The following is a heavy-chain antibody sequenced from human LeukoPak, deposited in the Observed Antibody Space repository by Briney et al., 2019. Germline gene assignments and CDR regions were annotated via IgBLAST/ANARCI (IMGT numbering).Heavy chain of an antibody. V-gene: IGHV3-74*01. Sequence: GGSLRLSCAASGFTFSSYWFHWVRQAPGKGLVWVSRINTDGTSTSYADSVKGRFTIARDNAKNSLYLQMNSLRAEDTAVYYCARDWEGYYDILTGLLYFDYWGQGTLVTVSS. CDR3: ARDWEGYYDILTGLLYFDY. D-gene: IGHD3-9*01. CDR1: GFTFSSYW. CDR2: INTDGTST. J-gene: IGHJ4*02.